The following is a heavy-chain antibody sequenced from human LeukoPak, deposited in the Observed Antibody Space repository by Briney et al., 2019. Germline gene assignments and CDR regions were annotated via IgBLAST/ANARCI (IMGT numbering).Heavy chain of an antibody. Sequence: SVKVSCKASGGTFSSYAISWVRQAPGQGLEWMGRIIPILGIANYAQKFQGRVTITADKSTSTAYMELSSLRSEDTAVYYCARDLDCSGGSCHNDYWGQGTLVTVSS. CDR2: IIPILGIA. D-gene: IGHD2-15*01. CDR3: ARDLDCSGGSCHNDY. V-gene: IGHV1-69*04. J-gene: IGHJ4*02. CDR1: GGTFSSYA.